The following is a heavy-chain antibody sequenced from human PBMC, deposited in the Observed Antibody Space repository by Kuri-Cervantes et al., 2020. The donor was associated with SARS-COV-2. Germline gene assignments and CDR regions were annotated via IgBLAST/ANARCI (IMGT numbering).Heavy chain of an antibody. CDR1: GFTFSNDG. J-gene: IGHJ4*02. Sequence: GGSLRLSRAVSGFTFSNDGMNWVRQAPGKGLEGVAHINSISSNIGYADSVKGRFTISRDNSKNSMYLQMNSLRADDTALYYCARDKDGIEEFDYWGQGTLVTVSS. D-gene: IGHD5-24*01. V-gene: IGHV3-21*05. CDR3: ARDKDGIEEFDY. CDR2: INSISSNI.